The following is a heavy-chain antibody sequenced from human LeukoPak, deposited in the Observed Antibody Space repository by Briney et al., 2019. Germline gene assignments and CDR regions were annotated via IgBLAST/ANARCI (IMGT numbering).Heavy chain of an antibody. CDR3: ARDYCSGGSCYKDY. V-gene: IGHV3-74*01. Sequence: PGGSLRLSCAASGFTFSSYSMNWVRQAPGKGLVWVSRINSDGSSTSYADSVKGRFTISRDNAKNTLYLQMNSLRAEDTAVYYCARDYCSGGSCYKDYWGQGTLVTVSS. J-gene: IGHJ4*02. CDR2: INSDGSST. CDR1: GFTFSSYS. D-gene: IGHD2-15*01.